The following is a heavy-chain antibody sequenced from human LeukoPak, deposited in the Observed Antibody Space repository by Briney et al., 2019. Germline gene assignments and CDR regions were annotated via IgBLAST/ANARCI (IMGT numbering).Heavy chain of an antibody. V-gene: IGHV4-61*01. D-gene: IGHD2/OR15-2a*01. CDR2: IYYGGST. CDR3: AREVIYYYYGMDV. CDR1: GGSVSSGSYY. Sequence: SETLSLTCTVSGGSVSSGSYYWSWIRQPPGKGLEWIGYIYYGGSTNYNPSLKSRVTISVDTSKNQFSLKLSSVTAADTAVYYCAREVIYYYYGMDVWGQGTTVTVSS. J-gene: IGHJ6*02.